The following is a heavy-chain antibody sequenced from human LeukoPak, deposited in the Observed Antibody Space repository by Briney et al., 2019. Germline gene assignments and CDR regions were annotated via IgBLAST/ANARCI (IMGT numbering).Heavy chain of an antibody. Sequence: ASVKVSCKASGYTFTGYYMHWVRQAPGQGLEWMGWINPNSGGTNYAQKLQGRVTMTTDTSTSTAYMELSRLRSDDTAVYYCARDVDSSHSPPDYWGQGTLVTVSS. CDR2: INPNSGGT. J-gene: IGHJ4*02. V-gene: IGHV1-2*02. CDR3: ARDVDSSHSPPDY. CDR1: GYTFTGYY. D-gene: IGHD6-13*01.